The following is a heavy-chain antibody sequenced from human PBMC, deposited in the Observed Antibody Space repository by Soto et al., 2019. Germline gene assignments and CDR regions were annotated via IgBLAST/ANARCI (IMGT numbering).Heavy chain of an antibody. D-gene: IGHD6-13*01. Sequence: PSETLSLTCTVSGGSISSYYGSWIRQPPGKGLEWIGYIYYSGSTNYNPSLKSRVTISVDTSKNQFSLKLSSVTAADTAVYYCARALLGSSSWFSTMYGMDVWGQGTTVTVSS. CDR2: IYYSGST. CDR3: ARALLGSSSWFSTMYGMDV. V-gene: IGHV4-59*01. CDR1: GGSISSYY. J-gene: IGHJ6*02.